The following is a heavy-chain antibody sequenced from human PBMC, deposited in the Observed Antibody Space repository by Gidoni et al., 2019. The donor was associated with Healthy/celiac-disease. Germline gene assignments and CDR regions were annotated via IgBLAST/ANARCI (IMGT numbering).Heavy chain of an antibody. CDR2: SSNSGGST. V-gene: IGHV3-23*01. D-gene: IGHD1-26*01. CDR3: AKDIGRLDY. Sequence: EVQLLESGGGLVQPGGSLRLSCAASGFTFSSYAMSWVRQAPGKGLEWVSVSSNSGGSTYSADSGKGRFTISRDNSKNTLYLQMNSLRAEDTAIYYCAKDIGRLDYWGQGTPVTVSS. CDR1: GFTFSSYA. J-gene: IGHJ4*02.